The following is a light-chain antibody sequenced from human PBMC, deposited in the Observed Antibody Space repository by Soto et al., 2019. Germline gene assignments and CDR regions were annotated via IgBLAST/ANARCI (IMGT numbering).Light chain of an antibody. CDR3: QRYNTPHT. CDR1: KSVSIN. CDR2: GAC. V-gene: IGKV3-15*01. J-gene: IGKJ5*01. Sequence: EFVMTQSPATRSTSPGESTHLSWRASKSVSINLAWYQQKPGQAPRLLIDGACSRGAAIPARGSGSGSGTEFTLTISSLQYEDLAVYYYQRYNTPHTFGQGTRLEIK.